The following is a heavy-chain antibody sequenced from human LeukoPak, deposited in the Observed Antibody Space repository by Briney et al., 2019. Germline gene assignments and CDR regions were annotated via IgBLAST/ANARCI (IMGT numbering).Heavy chain of an antibody. V-gene: IGHV3-11*01. CDR2: ISSSGSTI. CDR3: ARRRYNWNAIDY. CDR1: GFTFSDFY. J-gene: IGHJ4*02. D-gene: IGHD1-20*01. Sequence: GGSLRLSCAASGFTFSDFYMSWIRQAPGKGLEWVSYISSSGSTIYYAHSVKGRFTISRDNAKNSLYLQMNSLRAEDTAVYYCARRRYNWNAIDYWGQGTLVTVSS.